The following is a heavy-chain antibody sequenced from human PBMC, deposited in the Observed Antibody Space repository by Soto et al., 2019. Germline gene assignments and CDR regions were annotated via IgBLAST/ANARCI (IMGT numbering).Heavy chain of an antibody. V-gene: IGHV4-4*02. CDR2: IYPSGSA. CDR3: ARDPPIYGVTPTSYGTDV. D-gene: IGHD3-3*01. J-gene: IGHJ6*02. CDR1: VDSISRSTNW. Sequence: SKTLSLTCAFSVDSISRSTNWWSWVRQPPWKGLEWIGEIYPSGSANYNPSLKSRVTISVDTSKNLFSLKLSSVTAADTAVYYCARDPPIYGVTPTSYGTDVWGQGTAVTVSS.